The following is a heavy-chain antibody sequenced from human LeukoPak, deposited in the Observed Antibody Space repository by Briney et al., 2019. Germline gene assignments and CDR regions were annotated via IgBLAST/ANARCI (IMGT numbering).Heavy chain of an antibody. V-gene: IGHV1-2*02. J-gene: IGHJ3*02. CDR1: GYTFTTYG. Sequence: ASVKVSCKTSGYTFTTYGISWVRQAPGQGLEWMGWINPNSGGTNYAQKFQGRVTMTRDTSISTAYMELSRLRSDDTAVYYCASGAPYYYDSSGYKAGAFDIWGQGTKVTVSS. D-gene: IGHD3-22*01. CDR2: INPNSGGT. CDR3: ASGAPYYYDSSGYKAGAFDI.